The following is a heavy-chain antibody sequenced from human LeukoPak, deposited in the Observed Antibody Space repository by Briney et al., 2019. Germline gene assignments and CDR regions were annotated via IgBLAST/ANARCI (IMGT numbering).Heavy chain of an antibody. CDR1: GYTFTSYY. CDR2: INLSGGST. Sequence: ASVKVSCKASGYTFTSYYMHWVRQAPGQGLEWMGIINLSGGSTSYAQKFQGRVTITADKSTSTAYMELSSLRSEDTAVYYCARDYGGNPYWGQGTLVTVSS. D-gene: IGHD4-23*01. V-gene: IGHV1-46*01. CDR3: ARDYGGNPY. J-gene: IGHJ4*02.